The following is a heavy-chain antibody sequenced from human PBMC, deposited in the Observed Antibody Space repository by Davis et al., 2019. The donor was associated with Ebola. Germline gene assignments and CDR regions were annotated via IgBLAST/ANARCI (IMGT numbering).Heavy chain of an antibody. CDR3: ARTMTTVTTGWFDP. CDR1: GFTFSSYS. CDR2: ISSSSSYI. D-gene: IGHD4-17*01. Sequence: GGSLRLSCAASGFTFSSYSMNWVRQAPGKGLEWVSSISSSSSYIYYADSVKGRFTISRDNAKNSLYLQMNSLRAEDTAVYYCARTMTTVTTGWFDPWGQGTLVTVSS. V-gene: IGHV3-21*04. J-gene: IGHJ5*02.